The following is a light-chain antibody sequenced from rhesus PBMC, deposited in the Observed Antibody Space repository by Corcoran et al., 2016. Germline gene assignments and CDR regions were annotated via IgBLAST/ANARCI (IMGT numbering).Light chain of an antibody. CDR3: SSYAGSNTYI. J-gene: IGLJ1*01. CDR1: SNDVGGYDY. V-gene: IGLV2-23*01. Sequence: QAALTQPPSVSGSPGQSVTISCTGTSNDVGGYDYVSWYQQHPGTAPKLRIYEVSKRPSGVSDRFSGSKSGNTASLTISGLQAEDEADYYCSSYAGSNTYIFGAGTRLTVL. CDR2: EVS.